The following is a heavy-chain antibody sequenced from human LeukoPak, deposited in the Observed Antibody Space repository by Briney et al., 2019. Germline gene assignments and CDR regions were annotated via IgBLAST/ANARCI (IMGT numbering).Heavy chain of an antibody. D-gene: IGHD3-3*01. Sequence: PSETLSLTCAVYGGSFSGYYWSWIRQPPGKGLEWIGEINHSGSTNYNPSLKSRVTISVDTSKNQSSLKLSSVTAADTAVYYCAREAIFGVVIRRSFYFDYWGQGTLVTVSS. CDR3: AREAIFGVVIRRSFYFDY. CDR2: INHSGST. J-gene: IGHJ4*02. CDR1: GGSFSGYY. V-gene: IGHV4-34*01.